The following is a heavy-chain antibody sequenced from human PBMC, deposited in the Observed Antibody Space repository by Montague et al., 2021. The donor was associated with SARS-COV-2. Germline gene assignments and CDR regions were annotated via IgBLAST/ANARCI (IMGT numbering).Heavy chain of an antibody. CDR1: GGSFSGYY. V-gene: IGHV4-34*01. CDR3: ARVRYYGSGTSLGMDV. J-gene: IGHJ6*02. CDR2: INHSGST. D-gene: IGHD3-10*01. Sequence: SETLSLTCAVYGGSFSGYYWSWIRQPPGKGLERIGEINHSGSTNYNPSLKSRVTISVDTSKNQFSLKLGSVTAADTAVYYCARVRYYGSGTSLGMDVWGQGTTVTVSS.